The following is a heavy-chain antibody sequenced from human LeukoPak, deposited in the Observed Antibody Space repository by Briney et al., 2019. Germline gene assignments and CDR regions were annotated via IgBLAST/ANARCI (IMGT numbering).Heavy chain of an antibody. CDR1: GFAFSDYY. Sequence: GGSLRLSCAASGFAFSDYYMNWIRQAPGKGLEWVSYISSSSSYANYADSVKGRFTISRDNAKNSLYLQMNSLRAEDTAVYYCAKARLRNDAFDIWGQGTRVTVSS. CDR2: ISSSSSYA. CDR3: AKARLRNDAFDI. V-gene: IGHV3-11*03. D-gene: IGHD4-17*01. J-gene: IGHJ3*02.